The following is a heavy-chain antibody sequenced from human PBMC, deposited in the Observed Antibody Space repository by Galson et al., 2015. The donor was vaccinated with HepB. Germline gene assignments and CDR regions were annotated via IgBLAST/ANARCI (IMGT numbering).Heavy chain of an antibody. D-gene: IGHD3-22*01. CDR1: GYTFTSYY. Sequence: VKVSCKASGYTFTSYYMHWVRQAPGQGLEWMGIINPSGGSTSYAQKSQGRVTMTRDTSTSTVYMELSSLRSEDTAVYYCARGGASITMIVVVITNGWFDPWGQGTLVTVSS. V-gene: IGHV1-46*01. CDR3: ARGGASITMIVVVITNGWFDP. CDR2: INPSGGST. J-gene: IGHJ5*02.